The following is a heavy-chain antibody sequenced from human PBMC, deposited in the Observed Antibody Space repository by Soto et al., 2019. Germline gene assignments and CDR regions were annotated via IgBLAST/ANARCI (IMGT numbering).Heavy chain of an antibody. D-gene: IGHD1-20*01. CDR1: GFTFSDYA. J-gene: IGHJ6*03. Sequence: GGSLRLSCAASGFTFSDYAMSWVRQAPGKGLEWVSAVSGSGDYTYYAESVRGRFTISRDNSKNTVYLQMSGLRAEDTAIYYCTKDWYNYYYMDVWGKGTTVTVSS. V-gene: IGHV3-23*01. CDR3: TKDWYNYYYMDV. CDR2: VSGSGDYT.